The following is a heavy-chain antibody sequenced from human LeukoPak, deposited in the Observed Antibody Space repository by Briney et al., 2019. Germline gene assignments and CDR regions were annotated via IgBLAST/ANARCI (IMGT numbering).Heavy chain of an antibody. CDR3: ARVGYYESSGYYEY. J-gene: IGHJ4*02. D-gene: IGHD3-22*01. V-gene: IGHV1-2*06. CDR2: INPNSGGT. Sequence: ASVKVSCKASGYTLTDYYMHWVRQAPGQGLEWMGRINPNSGGTDYAQKFQGRVTMTRDTSISTVYMELSRLRSDDTAVYYCARVGYYESSGYYEYWGQGTLVTVSS. CDR1: GYTLTDYY.